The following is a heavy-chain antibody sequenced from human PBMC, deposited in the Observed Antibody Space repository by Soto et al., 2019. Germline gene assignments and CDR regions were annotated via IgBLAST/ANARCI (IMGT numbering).Heavy chain of an antibody. Sequence: GGSLRLSCAASGFTFRSSWMSWVRQAPGKGLEWVANIKHDGSEKNYVDSVKGRFTISRDNAKNSLYLQMNSLRAEDTAVYYCAWALYYYDSSADYNYYYYGMDVWGQGTTVTVSS. CDR2: IKHDGSEK. CDR1: GFTFRSSW. D-gene: IGHD3-22*01. CDR3: AWALYYYDSSADYNYYYYGMDV. V-gene: IGHV3-7*04. J-gene: IGHJ6*02.